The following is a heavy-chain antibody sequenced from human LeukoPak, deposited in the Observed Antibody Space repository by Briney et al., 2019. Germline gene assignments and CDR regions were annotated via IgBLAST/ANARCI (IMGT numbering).Heavy chain of an antibody. V-gene: IGHV4-61*02. J-gene: IGHJ4*02. Sequence: SETLSLTCTVSGGSISSGSYYWSWIRQPAGKGLEWIGRIYTSGSTNYNPSLKSRVTISVDTEKNQFSLKLSSVTAADTAVYYCAREERGLWFGESNLWGQGTLVTVSS. CDR3: AREERGLWFGESNL. CDR2: IYTSGST. CDR1: GGSISSGSYY. D-gene: IGHD3-10*01.